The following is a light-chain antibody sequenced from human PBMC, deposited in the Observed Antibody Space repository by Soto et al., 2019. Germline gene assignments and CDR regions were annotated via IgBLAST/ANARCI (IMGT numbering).Light chain of an antibody. V-gene: IGKV3-15*01. Sequence: EIVMTQSPATLSVSPGERATLSCRASQSVNNNLAWYQQKPGQAPRLLIYDASTRATGIPARFSGSGSGTDLSLTVSGVESGDVGVCYCQRYDNWALRFGGGTEVDIK. CDR3: QRYDNWALR. CDR1: QSVNNN. CDR2: DAS. J-gene: IGKJ4*02.